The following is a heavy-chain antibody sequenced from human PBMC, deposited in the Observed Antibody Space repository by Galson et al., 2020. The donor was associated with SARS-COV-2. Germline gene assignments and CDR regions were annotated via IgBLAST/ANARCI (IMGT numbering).Heavy chain of an antibody. D-gene: IGHD6-13*01. CDR2: IDPSDSYT. J-gene: IGHJ4*02. CDR3: ASFSSAIAAAPY. Sequence: HGESLKISCKGSGYSFTSYWISWVRQTPGKGLEWMGRIDPSDSYTNYSPSFQGHVTISADKSISTAYLQWSSLKASDTAMYYCASFSSAIAAAPYWGQGTLVTVSS. V-gene: IGHV5-10-1*01. CDR1: GYSFTSYW.